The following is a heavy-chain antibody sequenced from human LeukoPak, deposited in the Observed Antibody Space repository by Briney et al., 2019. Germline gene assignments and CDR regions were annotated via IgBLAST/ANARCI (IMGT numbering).Heavy chain of an antibody. D-gene: IGHD3-10*01. CDR2: IWYDGSNK. CDR3: ARAIRPTMVRGKRYGMDV. Sequence: TGGSLRLSCASSGFTFSNYGMHWVRQAPGKGLEWVAVIWYDGSNKYYADSVKGRFTISRDNSKNTLYLQMDSLRAEDTAVYYCARAIRPTMVRGKRYGMDVWGQGTTVTVSS. CDR1: GFTFSNYG. J-gene: IGHJ6*02. V-gene: IGHV3-33*01.